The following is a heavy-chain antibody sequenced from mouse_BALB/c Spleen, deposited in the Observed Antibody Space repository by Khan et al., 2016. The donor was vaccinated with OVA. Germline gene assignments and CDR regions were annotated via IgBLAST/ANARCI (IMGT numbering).Heavy chain of an antibody. Sequence: QMQLEESGPGLVAPSQSLSITCTVSGFSLTSYGVSWVRQPPGKGLEWLGVIWGDGNTNFHSALRSRLSISKDNSESQVFLKLISLQTDDTATYYCAKDRGYYTVDYWGQGTLVTVSA. V-gene: IGHV2-3*01. CDR3: AKDRGYYTVDY. J-gene: IGHJ4*01. CDR1: GFSLTSYG. CDR2: IWGDGNT.